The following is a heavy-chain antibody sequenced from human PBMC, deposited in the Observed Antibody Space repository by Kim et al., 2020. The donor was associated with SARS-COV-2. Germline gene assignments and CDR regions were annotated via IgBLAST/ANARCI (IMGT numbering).Heavy chain of an antibody. J-gene: IGHJ4*02. D-gene: IGHD6-13*01. CDR3: ARAHRAAAGRNIDY. Sequence: AQKLQGRVTMTTDTSTSTAYMELRSLRSDDTAVYYCARAHRAAAGRNIDYWVQGTLVTVSS. V-gene: IGHV1-18*01.